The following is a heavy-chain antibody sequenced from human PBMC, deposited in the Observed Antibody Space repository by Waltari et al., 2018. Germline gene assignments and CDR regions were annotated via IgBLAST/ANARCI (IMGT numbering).Heavy chain of an antibody. CDR1: GGSISSYY. V-gene: IGHV4-59*01. J-gene: IGHJ2*01. Sequence: QVQLQESGPGLVKPSETLSLTCPVPGGSISSYYWSWNRQPPGKGLEWIGYIHYSGSTNYNPSLKSRVTRSVDTSKNQFSLKLSSVTAADTAVYYCARAIAAAGTPWYFDLWGRGTLVTVSS. CDR2: IHYSGST. D-gene: IGHD6-13*01. CDR3: ARAIAAAGTPWYFDL.